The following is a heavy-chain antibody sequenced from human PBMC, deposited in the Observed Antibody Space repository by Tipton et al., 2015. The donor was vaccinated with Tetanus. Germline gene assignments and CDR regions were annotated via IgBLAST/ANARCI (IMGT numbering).Heavy chain of an antibody. CDR1: GFTFSGSA. CDR2: IRTKTNTYAT. V-gene: IGHV3-73*01. J-gene: IGHJ4*02. Sequence: SLRLSCAASGFTFSGSAMHWVRQASGKGLEWVGRIRTKTNTYATEYAASVKGRFTISRDDSQNTAYLQMNSLKIEDTAVYYCAKDRHYYDSSGYYYYFDYWGQGTLVTVSS. CDR3: AKDRHYYDSSGYYYYFDY. D-gene: IGHD3-22*01.